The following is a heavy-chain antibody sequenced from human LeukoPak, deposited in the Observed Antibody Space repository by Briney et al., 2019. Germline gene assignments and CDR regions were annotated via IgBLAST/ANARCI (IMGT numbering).Heavy chain of an antibody. J-gene: IGHJ6*02. V-gene: IGHV3-21*01. Sequence: GGSLRLSCAASGFTFSSYSMNWVRQAPGKGLDWVSSVSPSSSYIYYADSVKGRFTISRDNAKNSLYLQMNSLRGDDTAVYYCARAHEPNSYYYGMDVWGQGTTLTVSS. CDR2: VSPSSSYI. CDR3: ARAHEPNSYYYGMDV. CDR1: GFTFSSYS.